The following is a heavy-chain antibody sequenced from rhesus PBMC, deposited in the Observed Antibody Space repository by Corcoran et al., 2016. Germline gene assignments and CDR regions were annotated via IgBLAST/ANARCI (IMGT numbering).Heavy chain of an antibody. CDR3: ARIAAAGYFDY. Sequence: QVTLKESGPALVKPTQTLTLTCTFSGFSLSTSGMGVGWIRQPPGKALKLLANIYWDDNKYYNTTLKSRLTISKDTSKNQVVLTITNMDPVDTATYYCARIAAAGYFDYWGQGVLVAVSS. V-gene: IGHV2S1*01. CDR2: IYWDDNK. CDR1: GFSLSTSGMG. D-gene: IGHD6-25*01. J-gene: IGHJ4*01.